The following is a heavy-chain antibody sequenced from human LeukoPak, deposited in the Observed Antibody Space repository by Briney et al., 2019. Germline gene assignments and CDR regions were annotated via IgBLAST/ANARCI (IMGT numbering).Heavy chain of an antibody. CDR1: GGSISSYY. CDR2: IYYSGST. Sequence: SETLSLTCTVSGGSISSYYWSWIRQPPGKGLEWIGYIYYSGSTNYNPSLKSRVTISVDTSKNQFSLKLSSVTAADTAVYYCARSFSNYDILTGYFPDAFDIWGQGTMVTVSS. J-gene: IGHJ3*02. V-gene: IGHV4-59*01. CDR3: ARSFSNYDILTGYFPDAFDI. D-gene: IGHD3-9*01.